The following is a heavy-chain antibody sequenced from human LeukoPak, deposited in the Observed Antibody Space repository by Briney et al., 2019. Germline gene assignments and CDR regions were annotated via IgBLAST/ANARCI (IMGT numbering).Heavy chain of an antibody. CDR3: ARDEGRGGDLGY. J-gene: IGHJ4*02. V-gene: IGHV1-2*02. CDR2: INPNSGGT. D-gene: IGHD3-10*01. Sequence: EASVKVSCKASGYTFTGYYMHWVRQAPGQGLEWMGWINPNSGGTNYAQKFQGRVTMTRDTSISTAYLELTRLTSDDTAVYFCARDEGRGGDLGYWGQGTLVRVSS. CDR1: GYTFTGYY.